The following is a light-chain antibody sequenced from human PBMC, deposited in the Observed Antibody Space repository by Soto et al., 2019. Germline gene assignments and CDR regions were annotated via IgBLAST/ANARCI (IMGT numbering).Light chain of an antibody. J-gene: IGKJ4*01. CDR1: QSVSRNY. CDR2: GAS. CDR3: QQYGSTPLT. Sequence: EIVLTQSPATLSLSPGARATLSCRASQSVSRNYIAWYQQKPGQAPRLLVYGASSRASGIPDRFSGSGSGADFTLSINRLEPEDLALYYCQQYGSTPLTFGGGNQVEIK. V-gene: IGKV3-20*01.